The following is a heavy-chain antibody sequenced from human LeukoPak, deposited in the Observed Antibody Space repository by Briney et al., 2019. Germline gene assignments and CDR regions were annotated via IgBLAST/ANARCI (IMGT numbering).Heavy chain of an antibody. D-gene: IGHD3-22*01. CDR1: GYSFTSYW. J-gene: IGHJ3*02. CDR2: IYPGDSDT. Sequence: GESLKISCKGSGYSFTSYWIGWVRQMPGKGLEWMGIIYPGDSDTRYSPSFQGQVTISADKSISTAYLQWSSLKASDTAMYYCARDRTPYYYDSIGGAFDIWGQGTMVTVSS. V-gene: IGHV5-51*01. CDR3: ARDRTPYYYDSIGGAFDI.